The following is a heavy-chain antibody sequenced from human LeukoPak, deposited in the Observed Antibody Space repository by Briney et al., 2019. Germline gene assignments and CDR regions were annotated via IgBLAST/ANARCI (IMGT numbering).Heavy chain of an antibody. D-gene: IGHD4-11*01. CDR2: IIPIFGTA. J-gene: IGHJ6*03. CDR1: GGTFSSYA. CDR3: ARVGMTNYYYMDV. Sequence: SVKVSCKASGGTFSSYAISWLRQAPGQGLEWMGGIIPIFGTANYAQKFQGRVMITADESTSTAYMELSSLRSEDTAVYYCARVGMTNYYYMDVWGKGTTVTVSS. V-gene: IGHV1-69*13.